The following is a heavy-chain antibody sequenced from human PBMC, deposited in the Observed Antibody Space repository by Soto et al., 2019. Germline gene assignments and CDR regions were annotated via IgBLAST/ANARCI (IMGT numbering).Heavy chain of an antibody. CDR1: GYTFTDYY. Sequence: QVQLVQSGAEVKKPGASVKVSCKASGYTFTDYYMHWVRQAPGQGLAWMGWLNCESGGTSYAQRFQGYVTMTKDTSITTVYRELNTLNSDDPAVYYCARVHRREHHYAMDVWGQGTTVSVSS. D-gene: IGHD1-26*01. J-gene: IGHJ6*02. V-gene: IGHV1-2*04. CDR2: LNCESGGT. CDR3: ARVHRREHHYAMDV.